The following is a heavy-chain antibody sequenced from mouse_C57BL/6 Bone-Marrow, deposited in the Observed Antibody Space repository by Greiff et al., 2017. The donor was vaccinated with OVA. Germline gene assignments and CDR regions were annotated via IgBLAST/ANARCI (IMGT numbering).Heavy chain of an antibody. D-gene: IGHD2-14*01. Sequence: QVQLQQPGTELVKPGASVKLSCKASGYTFTSYWMHWVKQRPGQGLEWIGNINPSNGGTNYNEKFNSKATLTVDKSSSTAYMQLSSLTSEDSAVYYCARERIRVRRGLDYFDYWGQGTTLTVSS. CDR2: INPSNGGT. CDR1: GYTFTSYW. V-gene: IGHV1-53*01. J-gene: IGHJ2*01. CDR3: ARERIRVRRGLDYFDY.